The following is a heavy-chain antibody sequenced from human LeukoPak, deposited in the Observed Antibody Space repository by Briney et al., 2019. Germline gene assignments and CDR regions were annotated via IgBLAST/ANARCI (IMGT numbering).Heavy chain of an antibody. Sequence: NPSETLSLTCTVSGGSVSSNIYYWNWIRQPPGKGLEWIGYIYYSGSTNYNPSLKSRVTISVDTSKNQFPLKLTSLTAADTAVYYCAREDSSGYLGYWGQGTLVTVSS. D-gene: IGHD3-22*01. CDR2: IYYSGST. V-gene: IGHV4-61*01. CDR3: AREDSSGYLGY. J-gene: IGHJ4*02. CDR1: GGSVSSNIYY.